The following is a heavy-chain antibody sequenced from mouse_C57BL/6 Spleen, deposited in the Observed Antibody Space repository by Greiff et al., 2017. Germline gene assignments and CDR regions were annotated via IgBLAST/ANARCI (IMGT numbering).Heavy chain of an antibody. CDR1: GFSLTSDG. CDR2: IRGNGST. V-gene: IGHV2-3*01. D-gene: IGHD1-1*01. J-gene: IGHJ1*03. Sequence: QVQLKESGPGLAAPSQSLSITCTVSGFSLTSDGVSWIRKPPGKGLEWLGVIRGNGSTYYHSALKTRLSISRDNSKSQDFLKLNSLHTDDTATYYCAKQIYGTRGYMDVWGTGTTVTVSS. CDR3: AKQIYGTRGYMDV.